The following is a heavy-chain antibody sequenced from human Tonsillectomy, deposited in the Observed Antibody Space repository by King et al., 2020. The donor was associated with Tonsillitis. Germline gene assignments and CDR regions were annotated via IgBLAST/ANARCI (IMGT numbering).Heavy chain of an antibody. CDR2: ISCDGSSK. D-gene: IGHD3-3*01. V-gene: IGHV3-30-3*01. Sequence: VQLVESGGGVVQPGRSLRLSCAASGFTFSSYAMHWVRQAPGKGLDGVAFISCDGSSKYYADSVKGRFTIPRDNSKNTRYLQMNSLRAEDTAVYYCARDLRSDLYGMDVWGQGTTVTVSS. CDR1: GFTFSSYA. CDR3: ARDLRSDLYGMDV. J-gene: IGHJ6*02.